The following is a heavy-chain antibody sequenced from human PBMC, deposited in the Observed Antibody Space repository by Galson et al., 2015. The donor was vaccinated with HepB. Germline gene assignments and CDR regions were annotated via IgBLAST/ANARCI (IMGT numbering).Heavy chain of an antibody. CDR3: ARLVSGTVTTTYYYMDV. V-gene: IGHV1-8*01. Sequence: SVKVSCKASGYTFTSYDINWVRRATGQGLEWMGWMNPNSGNTGYAQKFQGRVTMTRNTSISTAYMELSSPRPEDTAVYYCARLVSGTVTTTYYYMDVWGKGTTVTVSS. D-gene: IGHD4-11*01. CDR2: MNPNSGNT. J-gene: IGHJ6*03. CDR1: GYTFTSYD.